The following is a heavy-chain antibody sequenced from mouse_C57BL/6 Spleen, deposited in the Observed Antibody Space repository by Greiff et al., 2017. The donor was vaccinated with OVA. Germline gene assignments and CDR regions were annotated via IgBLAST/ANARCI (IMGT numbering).Heavy chain of an antibody. J-gene: IGHJ3*01. V-gene: IGHV6-6*01. CDR2: IRNKANNHAT. D-gene: IGHD2-1*01. Sequence: EVQLQESGGGLVQPGGSMKLSCAASGFTFSDAWMDWVRQSPEKGLEWVAEIRNKANNHATYYAESVKGRFTISRDDSKSSVYLQMNSLRAEDTGIYYCTRDLLEAYWGQGTLVTVSA. CDR1: GFTFSDAW. CDR3: TRDLLEAY.